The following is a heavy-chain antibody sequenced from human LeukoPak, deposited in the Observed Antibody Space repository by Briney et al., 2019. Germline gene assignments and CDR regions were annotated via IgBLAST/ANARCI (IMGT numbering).Heavy chain of an antibody. V-gene: IGHV3-21*01. Sequence: GGSLRLSCAASGFTFSSYSMNWVRQAPGKGLEWVSSISSSSSYIYYADSVKGRFTISRDNAKNSLYLQMNSLRAEDTAVYYCARASSGYSYGYHYWGQGTLVTVSS. J-gene: IGHJ4*02. CDR2: ISSSSSYI. CDR3: ARASSGYSYGYHY. CDR1: GFTFSSYS. D-gene: IGHD5-18*01.